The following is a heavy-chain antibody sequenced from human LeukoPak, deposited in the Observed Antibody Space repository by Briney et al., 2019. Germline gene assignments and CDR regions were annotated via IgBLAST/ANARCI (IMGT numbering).Heavy chain of an antibody. CDR3: AKDRGSYSTYLDY. CDR1: GFTFGTYA. Sequence: PGGSLRLSCAASGFTFGTYAMSWVRQAPGKGLEWVSTIGVSVGNTYYADSVKGRFTISRDNSKNTLYLQMNSLRAEDTAVYYCAKDRGSYSTYLDYWGQGTLVTVSS. V-gene: IGHV3-23*01. CDR2: IGVSVGNT. J-gene: IGHJ4*02. D-gene: IGHD4-11*01.